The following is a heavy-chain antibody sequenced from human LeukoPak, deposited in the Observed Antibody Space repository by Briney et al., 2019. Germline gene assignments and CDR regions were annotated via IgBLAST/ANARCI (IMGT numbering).Heavy chain of an antibody. CDR2: IYYSGST. CDR1: GRSIISYY. CDR3: ARETSQKGAHYMDV. J-gene: IGHJ6*03. V-gene: IGHV4-59*01. D-gene: IGHD3-16*01. Sequence: PSETLSLTCTVSGRSIISYYWSWIRQPPGKGLEWIGYIYYSGSTNYNPSLKSRVTISVDTSKNQFSLKLTSVTAADTAVYYCARETSQKGAHYMDVWGKGTTVTISS.